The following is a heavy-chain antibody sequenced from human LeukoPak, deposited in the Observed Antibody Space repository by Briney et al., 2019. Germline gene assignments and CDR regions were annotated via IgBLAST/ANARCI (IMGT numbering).Heavy chain of an antibody. CDR1: GFTFNNYW. Sequence: GGSLRLSCAASGFTFNNYWMSWVRQAPGKGLEWVANIKQDGSEKYYVGSVKGRFIISRDNAKNSLYLQMNSLRVEDTAVYYCARVNDYVWVTYRPYYFDYWGQGTLVTVSS. CDR3: ARVNDYVWVTYRPYYFDY. CDR2: IKQDGSEK. J-gene: IGHJ4*02. V-gene: IGHV3-7*04. D-gene: IGHD3-16*02.